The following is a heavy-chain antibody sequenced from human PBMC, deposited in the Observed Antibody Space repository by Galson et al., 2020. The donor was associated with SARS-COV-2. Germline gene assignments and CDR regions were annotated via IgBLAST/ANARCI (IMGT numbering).Heavy chain of an antibody. CDR3: VRGGRRTGQFDS. CDR1: GDSVSKSSGS. CDR2: ISHRSKWYT. Sequence: SETLSLTCAISGDSVSKSSGSWNWIRQSPSRGLEWLGRISHRSKWYTDYAASLKSRITIDPDISKNEFSLQLSSVTPEDTAVYFCVRGGRRTGQFDSWGQGTLVTVSS. D-gene: IGHD2-15*01. J-gene: IGHJ4*02. V-gene: IGHV6-1*01.